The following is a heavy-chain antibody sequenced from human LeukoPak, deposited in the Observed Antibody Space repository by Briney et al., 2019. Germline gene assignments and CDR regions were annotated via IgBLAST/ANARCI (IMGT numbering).Heavy chain of an antibody. D-gene: IGHD3-3*01. CDR1: GGSISSYY. CDR3: ARQVGADYDFWSGYAGYYMDV. Sequence: PSETLSLTCTVSGGSISSYYWSWIRQPPGKGLEWIGYIYYSGSTNYNPSLKSRVTISVDTSKNQFSLKLSSVTAADTAVYYCARQVGADYDFWSGYAGYYMDVWGKGTTVTVSS. CDR2: IYYSGST. V-gene: IGHV4-59*08. J-gene: IGHJ6*03.